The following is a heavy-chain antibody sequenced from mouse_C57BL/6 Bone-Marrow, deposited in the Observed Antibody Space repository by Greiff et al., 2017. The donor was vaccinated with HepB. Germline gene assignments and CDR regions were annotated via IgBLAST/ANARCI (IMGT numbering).Heavy chain of an antibody. V-gene: IGHV14-1*01. Sequence: VQLQQSGAELVRPGASVKLSCTASSFNIKDYYMHWVKQRPEQGLEWIGRIDPEDGDTEYAPKFQGKATMTADTSSNTAYLQLSSLTSEDTAVYYCTTHYYGSKGGFAYWGQGTLVTVSA. D-gene: IGHD1-1*01. J-gene: IGHJ3*01. CDR1: SFNIKDYY. CDR3: TTHYYGSKGGFAY. CDR2: IDPEDGDT.